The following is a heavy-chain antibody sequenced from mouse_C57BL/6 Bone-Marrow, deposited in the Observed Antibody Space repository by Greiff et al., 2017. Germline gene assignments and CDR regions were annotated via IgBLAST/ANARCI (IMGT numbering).Heavy chain of an antibody. D-gene: IGHD1-2*01. CDR1: GFTFTSYG. V-gene: IGHV5-6*01. J-gene: IGHJ4*01. Sequence: EVQRVESGGDLVKPGGSLKLSCAASGFTFTSYGMSWVRQTPDKRLEWIETISSCGSYTYYPDSVKGRFTFSRENAKTTLYLQMSILKSEDTAMYDCARHPLPLLRLRRGDMDYWGQGTSVTVSS. CDR2: ISSCGSYT. CDR3: ARHPLPLLRLRRGDMDY.